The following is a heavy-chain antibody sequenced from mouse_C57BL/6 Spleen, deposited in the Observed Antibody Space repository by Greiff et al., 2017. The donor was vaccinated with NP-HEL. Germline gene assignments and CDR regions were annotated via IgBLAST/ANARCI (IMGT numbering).Heavy chain of an antibody. Sequence: EVQLQQSGPELVKPGASVKISCKASGYTFTDYYMNWVKQSHGKSLEWIGDINPNNGGTSYNQKFKGKATLTVDKSSSTAYMERRSLTSEDSAVYYCARESYYGNPFAYWGQGTLVTVSA. V-gene: IGHV1-26*01. CDR3: ARESYYGNPFAY. CDR2: INPNNGGT. J-gene: IGHJ3*01. CDR1: GYTFTDYY. D-gene: IGHD2-1*01.